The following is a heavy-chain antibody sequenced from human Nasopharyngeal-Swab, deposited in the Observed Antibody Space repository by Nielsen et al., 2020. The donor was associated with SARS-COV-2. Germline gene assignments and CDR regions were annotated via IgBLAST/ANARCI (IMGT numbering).Heavy chain of an antibody. D-gene: IGHD3-22*01. J-gene: IGHJ5*01. V-gene: IGHV4-59*13. CDR1: DYSISSYY. Sequence: SETLSLTCTVSDYSISSYYWTWIRQPPGKGLEWIGYIYYSGSPNYNPSLRSRVTISVDTSKSQFSLKLTSVTAADTAVYYCARGLYDGSGLLDSWGHGTLVTVSS. CDR2: IYYSGSP. CDR3: ARGLYDGSGLLDS.